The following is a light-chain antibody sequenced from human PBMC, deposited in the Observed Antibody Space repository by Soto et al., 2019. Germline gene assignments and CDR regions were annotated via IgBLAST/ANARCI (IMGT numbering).Light chain of an antibody. J-gene: IGLJ2*01. CDR1: SSNIGAGYD. CDR2: GNS. V-gene: IGLV1-40*01. CDR3: RSYDGSLSGVV. Sequence: QPVLTQPPSVSGAPGQRVTISCTGSSSNIGAGYDVHWYQQLPGTAPKLLIYGNSNRPSGVPDRFSGSKSGTSAALAITGVQAEDEADYYCRSYDGSLSGVVFGGGTKLTVL.